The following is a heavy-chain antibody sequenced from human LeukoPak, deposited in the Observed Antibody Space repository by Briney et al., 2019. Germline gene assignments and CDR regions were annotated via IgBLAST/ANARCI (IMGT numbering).Heavy chain of an antibody. V-gene: IGHV3-48*03. CDR1: GFTFSSYE. CDR3: ARVRYRNWFDP. D-gene: IGHD3-16*02. Sequence: GGSLRLSCAASGFTFSSYEMNWVRQAPGKGLEWVSYISSSGSTIYYADSVKGRFTISRDNAKNTLYLQMNSLRAEDTAVYYCARVRYRNWFDPWGQGTLVTVSS. CDR2: ISSSGSTI. J-gene: IGHJ5*02.